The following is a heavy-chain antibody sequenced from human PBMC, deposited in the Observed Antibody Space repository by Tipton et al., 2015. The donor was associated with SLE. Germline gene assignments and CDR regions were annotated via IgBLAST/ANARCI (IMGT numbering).Heavy chain of an antibody. CDR3: ARHIYDFWSDARYFDL. V-gene: IGHV4-39*01. Sequence: TLSLTCTVSGGSISSSNYYWGWIRQPPGKGLEWIGSIYYSGATYYKLSLKSRVTMSVDTSKNQFSLKLSSVTASDTAVYYCARHIYDFWSDARYFDLWGRGTLVTVSS. CDR1: GGSISSSNYY. D-gene: IGHD3-3*01. CDR2: IYYSGAT. J-gene: IGHJ2*01.